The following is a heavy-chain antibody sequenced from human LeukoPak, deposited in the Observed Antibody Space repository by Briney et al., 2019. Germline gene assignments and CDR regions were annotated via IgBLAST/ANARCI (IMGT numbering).Heavy chain of an antibody. D-gene: IGHD1-26*01. J-gene: IGHJ4*02. Sequence: PSETLSLTCTVSGVSISTYYWNWIRQPPGKGLEWIGYVHYSGSTNYNPSLKSRVTISIDTSKNQFSLKMSSVTAADTAVYYCATQLPGSYFDYWGQGTLVTVSS. CDR2: VHYSGST. CDR1: GVSISTYY. V-gene: IGHV4-59*01. CDR3: ATQLPGSYFDY.